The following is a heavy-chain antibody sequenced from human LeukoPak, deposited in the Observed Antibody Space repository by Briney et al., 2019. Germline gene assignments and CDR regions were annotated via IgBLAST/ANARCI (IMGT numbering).Heavy chain of an antibody. CDR3: ARHGWLSSYYYYYGMDV. J-gene: IGHJ6*02. CDR2: IYRSGNT. Sequence: SETLSLTCTVSGGSISSSTYYWGWIRQPPGKGLEWIGNIYRSGNTYYSPSLKSRLSMAIDTSKNQFSLRLSSVTAADTAVYYCARHGWLSSYYYYYGMDVWGQGTTVTVSS. V-gene: IGHV4-39*01. CDR1: GGSISSSTYY. D-gene: IGHD3-16*02.